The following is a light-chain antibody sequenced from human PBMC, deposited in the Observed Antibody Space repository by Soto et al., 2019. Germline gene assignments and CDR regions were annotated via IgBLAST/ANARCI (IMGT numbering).Light chain of an antibody. CDR3: QQYGNSPTWT. V-gene: IGKV3-20*01. CDR2: GAS. Sequence: EIVLTQSPGTLSLSPGERATLSCRASQSVSSSYFAWYQQKPGQAPRLLIYGASSRATGTPDRFSGSGSGTDFTLTISRLGPEDFAVYYCQQYGNSPTWTFGQGTKVEIK. CDR1: QSVSSSY. J-gene: IGKJ1*01.